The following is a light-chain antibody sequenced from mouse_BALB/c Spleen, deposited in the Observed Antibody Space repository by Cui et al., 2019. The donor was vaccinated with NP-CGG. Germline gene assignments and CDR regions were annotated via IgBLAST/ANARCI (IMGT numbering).Light chain of an antibody. J-gene: IGLJ1*01. CDR3: ALWYSNHWV. Sequence: QAVVPRESELTTSPGATVTLTCRSSTGAVTTSNYANWVQEKPDHLFTGLIGGTNNRAPGVPARFSGSLIGDKAALTITGAQTEDEAIYFCALWYSNHWVFGGGTKLTVL. CDR2: GTN. V-gene: IGLV1*01. CDR1: TGAVTTSNY.